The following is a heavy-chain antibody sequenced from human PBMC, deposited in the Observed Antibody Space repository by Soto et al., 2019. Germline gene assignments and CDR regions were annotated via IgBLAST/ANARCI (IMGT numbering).Heavy chain of an antibody. D-gene: IGHD6-13*01. CDR3: ARVAAAVRVFYYYYYMDV. CDR1: GGTFSSYA. CDR2: IIPIFGTA. J-gene: IGHJ6*03. V-gene: IGHV1-69*05. Sequence: ASVKVSCKASGGTFSSYAISWVRQAPGQGLEWVGGIIPIFGTANYAQKFQGRVTITRDTSASTAYMELSSLRSEDTAVYYCARVAAAVRVFYYYYYMDVWGKGTTVTVSS.